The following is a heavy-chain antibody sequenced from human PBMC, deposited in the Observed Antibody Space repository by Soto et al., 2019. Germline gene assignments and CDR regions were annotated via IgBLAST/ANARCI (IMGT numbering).Heavy chain of an antibody. D-gene: IGHD5-18*01. CDR2: INHSGST. J-gene: IGHJ4*02. CDR3: ARGRGYSYGHYFDY. Sequence: SETLSLTCAVHGWSFSGYYWSWIRQPPGKGLEWIGEINHSGSTNYNPSLKSRVTISVDTSKNQFSLKLSSVTAADTAVYYCARGRGYSYGHYFDYWGQGTLVTVSS. CDR1: GWSFSGYY. V-gene: IGHV4-34*01.